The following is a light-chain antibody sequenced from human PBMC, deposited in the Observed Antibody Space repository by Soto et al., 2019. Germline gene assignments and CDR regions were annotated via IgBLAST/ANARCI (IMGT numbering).Light chain of an antibody. J-gene: IGKJ5*01. CDR2: GAS. V-gene: IGKV3-20*01. Sequence: EIVLTQSPGTLSLSPGERATLSCRASQTVSSNYIVWYQQKPGQAPRLLISGASSRATGIPDRFSGSGSGTDFTLTISRLEPEDLAVYYCQQYHTSPITFGQGTRLEIK. CDR3: QQYHTSPIT. CDR1: QTVSSNY.